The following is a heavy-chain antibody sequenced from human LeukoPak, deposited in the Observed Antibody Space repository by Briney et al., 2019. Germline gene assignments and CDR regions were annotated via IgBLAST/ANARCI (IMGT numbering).Heavy chain of an antibody. J-gene: IGHJ6*03. Sequence: GGSLRLSCAASGFTFSSYSMNWVRQAPGKGLEWVSSISSSSSYIYYADSVKGRFTISRDNAKNSLYLQMNSLRAEDAAVYYCARDGSGSYHYYYYYMDVWGKGTTVTISS. CDR3: ARDGSGSYHYYYYYMDV. V-gene: IGHV3-21*01. CDR1: GFTFSSYS. D-gene: IGHD3-10*01. CDR2: ISSSSSYI.